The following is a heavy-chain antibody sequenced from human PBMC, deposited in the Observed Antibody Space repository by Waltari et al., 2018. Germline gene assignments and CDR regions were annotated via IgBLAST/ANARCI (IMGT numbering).Heavy chain of an antibody. J-gene: IGHJ6*02. CDR2: IREGDKSI. Sequence: ELQLVESGGGLVQPGGSLRISCVASGFSFSSYEMNWVRQAPGKGLEWISKIREGDKSIAYAEAVKGRFTVSRDNAKNSLHLQMNNLRAEDTATYYCVRDGLGSGWTRVDVWGQGTTVTVSS. CDR3: VRDGLGSGWTRVDV. CDR1: GFSFSSYE. D-gene: IGHD2-15*01. V-gene: IGHV3-48*03.